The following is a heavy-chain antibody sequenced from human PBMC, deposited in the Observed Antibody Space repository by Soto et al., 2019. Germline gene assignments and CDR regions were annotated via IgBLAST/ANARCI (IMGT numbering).Heavy chain of an antibody. CDR1: GGSIDGRN. Sequence: QVQLQESGPGLVKPSETLSLTCTVSGGSIDGRNCAWIRQPPGKGLEWLGYVYYDGGSSYNPSVKSRLTLSMDTSKSQFSLQLRSVTAADTAVYYCVRQGIGNLHGLVDVWGRGTTVIVSS. V-gene: IGHV4-59*08. J-gene: IGHJ6*02. D-gene: IGHD3-10*01. CDR2: VYYDGGS. CDR3: VRQGIGNLHGLVDV.